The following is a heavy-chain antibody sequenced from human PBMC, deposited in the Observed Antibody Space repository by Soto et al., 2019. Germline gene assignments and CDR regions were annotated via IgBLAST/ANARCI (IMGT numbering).Heavy chain of an antibody. J-gene: IGHJ1*01. Sequence: QVQLVESGGGVVQPGRSLRLSCAASGFSFSDHAMHWVRRPPGKGLEWVALVAHDGISKYYAGSVKGRFTISSDKSRNTLLLEMDRLECDDTAVYYCARDNRITGIVAELDLWGRGTQVTVSS. V-gene: IGHV3-30*03. D-gene: IGHD1-20*01. CDR2: VAHDGISK. CDR3: ARDNRITGIVAELDL. CDR1: GFSFSDHA.